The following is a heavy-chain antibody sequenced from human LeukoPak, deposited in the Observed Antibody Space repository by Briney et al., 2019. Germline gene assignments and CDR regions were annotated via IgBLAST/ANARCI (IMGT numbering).Heavy chain of an antibody. D-gene: IGHD6-6*01. Sequence: SVKVSCKASGGTFSSYAIGWVRQAPGQGLEWMGGIIPIFGTANYAQKFQGRVTITTDESTSTAYMELSSLRSEDTAVYYCARGPIAARPDNWFDPWGQGTLVTVSS. J-gene: IGHJ5*02. CDR2: IIPIFGTA. V-gene: IGHV1-69*05. CDR1: GGTFSSYA. CDR3: ARGPIAARPDNWFDP.